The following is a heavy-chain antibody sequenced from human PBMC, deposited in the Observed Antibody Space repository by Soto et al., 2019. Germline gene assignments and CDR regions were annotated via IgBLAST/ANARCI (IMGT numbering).Heavy chain of an antibody. Sequence: SGPTPGEPTETLTLTCRFSGFSLTTSGVGVGWIRQSPGKAPEWLALIYWDDDKRYSASLKSRLTITKDTSKNQVVLTVSDLDPTDTATYYCAHRVLRTVFGLVTTTAIYFDFWGQGPPVTVSS. V-gene: IGHV2-5*02. CDR1: GFSLTTSGVG. CDR2: IYWDDDK. J-gene: IGHJ4*02. CDR3: AHRVLRTVFGLVTTTAIYFDF. D-gene: IGHD3-3*01.